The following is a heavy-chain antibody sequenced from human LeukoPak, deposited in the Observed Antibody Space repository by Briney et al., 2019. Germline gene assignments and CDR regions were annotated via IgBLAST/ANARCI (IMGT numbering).Heavy chain of an antibody. CDR1: GGTFSSYA. J-gene: IGHJ5*02. Sequence: SVKVSCKASGGTFSSYAISWVRQAPGQGLEWMGGIIPIFGTANYAQKFQGRVTITADESTSTAYMELSSLRSEDTAVYYCARGTQVTYYDFWSGYRFDPWGQGTLVTVSS. CDR3: ARGTQVTYYDFWSGYRFDP. CDR2: IIPIFGTA. D-gene: IGHD3-3*01. V-gene: IGHV1-69*13.